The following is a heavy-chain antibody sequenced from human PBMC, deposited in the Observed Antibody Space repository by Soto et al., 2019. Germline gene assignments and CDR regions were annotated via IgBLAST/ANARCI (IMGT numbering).Heavy chain of an antibody. CDR2: INPDSTYI. J-gene: IGHJ4*02. CDR1: GFTFSSYH. D-gene: IGHD2-15*01. Sequence: EVQLVESGGGLVEPGGSLRLSCAASGFTFSSYHVNWVRHAPGKGLEWVSSINPDSTYIYYADSVRGRFSISRDNAKNLVYLQLSSLRVEDTAGYCWARDPGRLLRIGYSDDGGQGTRVTVSS. CDR3: ARDPGRLLRIGYSDD. V-gene: IGHV3-21*06.